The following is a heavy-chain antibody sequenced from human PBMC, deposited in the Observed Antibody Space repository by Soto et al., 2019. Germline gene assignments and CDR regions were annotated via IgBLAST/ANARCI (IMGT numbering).Heavy chain of an antibody. J-gene: IGHJ6*03. CDR1: GGSISSYY. CDR2: IYYSGST. CDR3: ARDGGYNYDFWSGYHTDYYYYYMDV. Sequence: SETLSLTCTVSGGSISSYYWSWIRQPPGKGLEWIGYIYYSGSTNYNPSLKSRVTISVDTSKNQFSLKLSSVTAADTAVYYCARDGGYNYDFWSGYHTDYYYYYMDVWGKGTTVTVSS. V-gene: IGHV4-59*01. D-gene: IGHD3-3*01.